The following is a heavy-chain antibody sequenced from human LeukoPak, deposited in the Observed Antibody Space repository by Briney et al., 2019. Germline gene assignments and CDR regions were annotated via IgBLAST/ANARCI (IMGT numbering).Heavy chain of an antibody. J-gene: IGHJ4*02. CDR2: IRYDGSNK. CDR3: AKDRSYYDSSGYRYFDY. V-gene: IGHV3-30*02. CDR1: GFTFSSYG. Sequence: SGGSLRLSCAASGFTFSSYGMHWVRQAPGKGLEWVAVIRYDGSNKYYADSVKGRFTISRDNSKNTLYLQMNSPRAEDTAVYYCAKDRSYYDSSGYRYFDYWGQGTLVTVSS. D-gene: IGHD3-22*01.